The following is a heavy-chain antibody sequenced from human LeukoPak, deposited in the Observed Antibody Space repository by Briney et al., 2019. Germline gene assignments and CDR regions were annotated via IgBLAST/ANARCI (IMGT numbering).Heavy chain of an antibody. D-gene: IGHD5-12*01. CDR3: ARVRKEWTDYDAFDI. V-gene: IGHV4-4*02. CDR1: GGSISSSNW. Sequence: SETLSLTCAVSGGSISSSNWWSWVRPPPGKGLEWIGEIYHSGSTNYNPSLKSRVTISVDKSKNQFSLKLSSVTAADTAVYYCARVRKEWTDYDAFDIWGQGTMVTVSS. CDR2: IYHSGST. J-gene: IGHJ3*02.